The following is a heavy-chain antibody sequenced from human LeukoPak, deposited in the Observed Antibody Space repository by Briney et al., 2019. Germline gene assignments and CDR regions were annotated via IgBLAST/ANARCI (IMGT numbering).Heavy chain of an antibody. CDR1: GFTFSGYA. CDR2: ISGSGGST. Sequence: PGGSLRLSCAASGFTFSGYAMSWVRQAPGKGLEWVSAISGSGGSTYYADSVKGRFTISRDNSKNTLYLQMNSLRAEDTAVYYSAKEYCSGGSCSSDAFDIWGQGTMVTVSS. J-gene: IGHJ3*02. D-gene: IGHD2-15*01. V-gene: IGHV3-23*01. CDR3: AKEYCSGGSCSSDAFDI.